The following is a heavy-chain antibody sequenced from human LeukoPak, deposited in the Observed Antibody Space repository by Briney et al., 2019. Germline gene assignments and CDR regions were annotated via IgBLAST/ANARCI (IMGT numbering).Heavy chain of an antibody. V-gene: IGHV3-30*02. CDR3: AKDEGFCSSTSCYKDY. D-gene: IGHD2-2*02. CDR2: IRYDGSNK. J-gene: IGHJ4*02. CDR1: GFTFSSYG. Sequence: PGGSLRLSCAASGFTFSSYGMHWVRQAPGKGLEWVAFIRYDGSNKYYADSVKGRFTISRDNSKNTLYLQMNSLRAEDTAVYYCAKDEGFCSSTSCYKDYWGQGTLVTVYS.